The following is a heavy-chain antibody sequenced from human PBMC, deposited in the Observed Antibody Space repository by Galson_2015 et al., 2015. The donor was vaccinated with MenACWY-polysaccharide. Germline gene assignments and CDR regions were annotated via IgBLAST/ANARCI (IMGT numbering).Heavy chain of an antibody. CDR1: GFTFSTYW. J-gene: IGHJ4*02. D-gene: IGHD5-12*01. V-gene: IGHV3-74*01. CDR2: IKSDGSST. CDR3: ARGYSAYY. Sequence: SLRLSCAASGFTFSTYWMHWVRQAPGKGLVRVSRIKSDGSSTNYADSVKGRFTISRDNAKNTLYLQMNSLRAEDTALYYCARGYSAYYWGQGTLVTVSA.